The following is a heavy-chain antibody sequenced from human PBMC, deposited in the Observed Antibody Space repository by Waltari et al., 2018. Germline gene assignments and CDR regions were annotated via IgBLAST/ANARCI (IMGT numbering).Heavy chain of an antibody. V-gene: IGHV3-74*01. D-gene: IGHD3-3*01. J-gene: IGHJ6*02. CDR2: INSDGSST. CDR1: GFTFSSYW. Sequence: EVQLVESGGGLVQPGGSLRLSCAASGFTFSSYWMHWVRQAPGKGLVWVSRINSDGSSTSYADSVKGRFTISRDNAKNTLYLQMNSLRAEDTAVYYCARDRGYDFWSGYYNYYYYYGMDVWGQGTTVTVSS. CDR3: ARDRGYDFWSGYYNYYYYYGMDV.